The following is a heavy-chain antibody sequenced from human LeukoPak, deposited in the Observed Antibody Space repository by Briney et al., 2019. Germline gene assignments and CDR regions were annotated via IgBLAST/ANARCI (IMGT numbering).Heavy chain of an antibody. CDR2: IHHSGRA. CDR3: ARAAAGTNSWYYFDY. V-gene: IGHV4-30-4*01. Sequence: SETLSLTCTVSGDSINGGDNYWSRIRQPPGTGLEWIGYIHHSGRAYYNPSLKSRGYISVVLSENQLSLSLNSLTAADSAVYYCARAAAGTNSWYYFDYWGQGILVTVSS. J-gene: IGHJ4*02. CDR1: GDSINGGDNY. D-gene: IGHD6-19*01.